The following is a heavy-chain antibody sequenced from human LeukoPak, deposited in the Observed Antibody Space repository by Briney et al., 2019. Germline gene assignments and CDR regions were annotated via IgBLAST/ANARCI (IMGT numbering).Heavy chain of an antibody. CDR2: ICYSGST. CDR1: GGSISSYY. J-gene: IGHJ6*03. V-gene: IGHV4-59*01. D-gene: IGHD4-17*01. CDR3: ARVRATVTTYYYYMDV. Sequence: SETLSLTCTVSGGSISSYYWSWIRQPPGKGLERIGYICYSGSTNYNPSLKSRVTISVDTSKNQFSLKLSSVTAADTAVYYCARVRATVTTYYYYMDVWGKGTTVTISS.